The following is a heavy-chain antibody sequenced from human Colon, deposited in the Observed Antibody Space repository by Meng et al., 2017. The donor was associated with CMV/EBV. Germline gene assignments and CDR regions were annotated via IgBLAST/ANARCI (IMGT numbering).Heavy chain of an antibody. CDR2: ISATGGTT. D-gene: IGHD1-26*01. J-gene: IGHJ4*01. CDR3: ASVNFDYYYFKY. Sequence: GESLKISCAASGFTFSRSDMTWVRQAPGKGLEWIAYISATGGTTYYADSVRGRFTISRDNAKNSLYLQMNSLRAEDTAVYFCASVNFDYYYFKYWGQGALVTVSS. V-gene: IGHV3-48*03. CDR1: GFTFSRSD.